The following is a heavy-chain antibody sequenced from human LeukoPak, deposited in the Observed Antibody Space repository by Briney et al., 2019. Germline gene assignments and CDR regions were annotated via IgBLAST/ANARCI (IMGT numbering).Heavy chain of an antibody. CDR3: ARDLGQYYDTSDNWFDP. V-gene: IGHV3-48*04. Sequence: GGSLRLSCAASGFIFSSYSMNWVRQAPGKGLEWVSYISSGSSTIYYADSVKGRFTISRDNAKNTLNLQMNSLRAEDTAVYYCARDLGQYYDTSDNWFDPWGQGTLVTVSS. D-gene: IGHD3-22*01. CDR2: ISSGSSTI. J-gene: IGHJ5*02. CDR1: GFIFSSYS.